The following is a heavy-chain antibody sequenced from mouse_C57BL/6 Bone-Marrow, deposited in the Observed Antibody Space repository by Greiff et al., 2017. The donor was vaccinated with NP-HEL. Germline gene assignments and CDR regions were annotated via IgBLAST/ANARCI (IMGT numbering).Heavy chain of an antibody. Sequence: SGAELVRPGASVKLSCTASGFNIKDDYMHWVKQRPEQGLEWIGWIDPENGDTEYASKFQGKATITADTSSNTAYLQLSSLTSEDTAVYYCTFNWDEYFDVWGTGTTVTVSS. D-gene: IGHD4-1*01. CDR1: GFNIKDDY. V-gene: IGHV14-4*01. CDR2: IDPENGDT. J-gene: IGHJ1*03. CDR3: TFNWDEYFDV.